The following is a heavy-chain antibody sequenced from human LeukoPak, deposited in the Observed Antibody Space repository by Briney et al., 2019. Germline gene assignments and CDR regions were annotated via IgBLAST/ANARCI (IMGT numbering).Heavy chain of an antibody. CDR1: GFTFTTYW. CDR3: ARDDTHYGSSGSFYDAFDI. D-gene: IGHD3-22*01. J-gene: IGHJ3*02. V-gene: IGHV3-7*01. Sequence: GGSLRLSCAASGFTFTTYWMGWVRQAPGKGLEWVANIRRDGSETHYVDSVMGRFTISRDNAKNSLYLQMNSLRAEDTAVYYCARDDTHYGSSGSFYDAFDIWGQGTMVTVSS. CDR2: IRRDGSET.